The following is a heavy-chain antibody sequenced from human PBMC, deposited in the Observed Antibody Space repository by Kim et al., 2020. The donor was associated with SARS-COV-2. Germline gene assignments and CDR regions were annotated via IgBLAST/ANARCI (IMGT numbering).Heavy chain of an antibody. D-gene: IGHD4-17*01. CDR1: GYTFTSYD. CDR2: MNPNSGNT. V-gene: IGHV1-8*01. J-gene: IGHJ6*02. CDR3: ARVPQSTYDYGVYPPYYYYGMDV. Sequence: ASVKVSCKASGYTFTSYDINWVRQATGQGLEWMGWMNPNSGNTGYAQKFQGRVTMTRNTSISTAYMELSSLRSEDTAVYYCARVPQSTYDYGVYPPYYYYGMDVWGQGTTVTVSS.